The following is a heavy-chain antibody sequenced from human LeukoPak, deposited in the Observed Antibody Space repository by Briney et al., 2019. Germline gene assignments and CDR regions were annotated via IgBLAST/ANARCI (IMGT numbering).Heavy chain of an antibody. CDR3: AREERYYDSSGYLYYYGMDV. CDR1: GGSFSGYY. J-gene: IGHJ6*02. Sequence: SETLSLTCAVYGGSFSGYYWSWIRQPPGKGLEWIGYIYYSGSTNYNPSLKSRVTISVDTSKNQFSLKLSSVTAADTAVYYCAREERYYDSSGYLYYYGMDVWGQGTTVTVSS. CDR2: IYYSGST. V-gene: IGHV4-59*01. D-gene: IGHD3-22*01.